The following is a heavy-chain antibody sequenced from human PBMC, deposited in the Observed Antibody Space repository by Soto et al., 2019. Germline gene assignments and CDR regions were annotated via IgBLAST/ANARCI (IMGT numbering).Heavy chain of an antibody. V-gene: IGHV4-61*01. Sequence: SETLSLTCAVSGDSVSNDNYYWSWIRQPPGKGLEWIGYIYYSGTTNYNSYLKSRLSLSVDMSKNQFSLKLASVTSADTAVYYCARGEDAFFYYGLDVWGQGITVTVSS. CDR1: GDSVSNDNYY. CDR2: IYYSGTT. J-gene: IGHJ6*02. CDR3: ARGEDAFFYYGLDV.